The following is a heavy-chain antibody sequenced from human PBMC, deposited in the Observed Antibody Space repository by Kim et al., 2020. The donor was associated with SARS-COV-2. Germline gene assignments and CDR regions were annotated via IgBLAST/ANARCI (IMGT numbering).Heavy chain of an antibody. CDR3: ARGVCYYTD. CDR2: IKQDGGER. V-gene: IGHV3-7*01. J-gene: IGHJ4*02. Sequence: GGSLRLSCAASGFTFSNYWMNWVRQAPGKGLEWVANIKQDGGERNYVDSVKGRFSISRDNAKNSLYLRMNSLRAEDTAVYYCARGVCYYTDWGQGTLVTVSS. CDR1: GFTFSNYW. D-gene: IGHD3-22*01.